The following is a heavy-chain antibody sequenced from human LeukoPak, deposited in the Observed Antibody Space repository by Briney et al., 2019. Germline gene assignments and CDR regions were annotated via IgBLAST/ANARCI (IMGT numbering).Heavy chain of an antibody. D-gene: IGHD3-10*01. CDR3: ASEGPITMVRGVDFDY. V-gene: IGHV1-2*02. J-gene: IGHJ4*02. Sequence: ASVKVSCKASGYTFTSYGISWVRQAPGQGLEWMGWINPNSGGTNYAQKLQGRVTMTRDTSISTAYMELSRLRSDDTAVYYCASEGPITMVRGVDFDYWGQGTLVTVSS. CDR1: GYTFTSYG. CDR2: INPNSGGT.